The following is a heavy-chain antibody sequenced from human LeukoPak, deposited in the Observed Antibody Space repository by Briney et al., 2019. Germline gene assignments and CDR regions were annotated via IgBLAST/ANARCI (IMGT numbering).Heavy chain of an antibody. V-gene: IGHV4-59*01. Sequence: SETLSLTCTVSGGSISSYYWSWIRQPPGKGLEWIGYIYYSGSTNYNPSLKSRVTISVDTSKNQFSLKLSSMTAADTAVYYCARLYSSSLGRVFDYWGQGTLVTVSA. CDR2: IYYSGST. CDR1: GGSISSYY. J-gene: IGHJ4*02. D-gene: IGHD6-13*01. CDR3: ARLYSSSLGRVFDY.